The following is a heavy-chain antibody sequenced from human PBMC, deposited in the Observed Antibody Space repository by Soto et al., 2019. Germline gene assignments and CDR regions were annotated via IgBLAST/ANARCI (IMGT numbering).Heavy chain of an antibody. Sequence: EVQLAESGGNMVQPGGSLRLSCVASGLTFNNYDMHWVRQAPGKGLEYVSSISSNGGTTYYGNSVKGRFTISRDNSKNTLYLQMGSLSPEDMAVYYCVRRVSGNYDYWGPGTLVTVSS. V-gene: IGHV3-64*01. D-gene: IGHD1-7*01. CDR1: GLTFNNYD. J-gene: IGHJ4*02. CDR2: ISSNGGTT. CDR3: VRRVSGNYDY.